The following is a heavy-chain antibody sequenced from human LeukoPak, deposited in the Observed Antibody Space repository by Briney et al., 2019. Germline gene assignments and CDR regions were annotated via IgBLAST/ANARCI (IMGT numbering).Heavy chain of an antibody. CDR2: ISSSSSTI. D-gene: IGHD6-6*01. CDR1: GFTFSSYS. Sequence: GGSLRLSCAASGFTFSSYSMNWVRQAPGKGLEWVSYISSSSSTIYYADSVKGRFTISRDNAKNSLYLQMNSLRAEDTAVYYCARVGCSSRCYYMDVWGKGTTVTVSS. CDR3: ARVGCSSRCYYMDV. J-gene: IGHJ6*03. V-gene: IGHV3-48*01.